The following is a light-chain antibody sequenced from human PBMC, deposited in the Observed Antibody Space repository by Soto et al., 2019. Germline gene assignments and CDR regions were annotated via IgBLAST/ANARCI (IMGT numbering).Light chain of an antibody. CDR1: QSVSSN. Sequence: EIVMTQSPATLSVSPWERATLSCRASQSVSSNLAWYQQKPGQAPRLLIYGASTRTTRIPAMFSGSGSGTELNLTISSLHSEEFAIYFWQQYNNWPLAMTFGQGTKVEIK. CDR2: GAS. CDR3: QQYNNWPLAMT. V-gene: IGKV3-15*01. J-gene: IGKJ1*01.